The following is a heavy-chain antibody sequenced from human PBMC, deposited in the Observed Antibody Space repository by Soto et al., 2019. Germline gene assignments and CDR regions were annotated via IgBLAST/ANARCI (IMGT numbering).Heavy chain of an antibody. CDR1: GFSLSNARMG. CDR2: VFSNDET. CDR3: VRTGIGSYNASHX. J-gene: IGHJ3*02. V-gene: IGHV2-26*01. D-gene: IGHD1-1*01. Sequence: SGPTLVNPTETLTLICTVSGFSLSNARMGVSWIRHPPVKALEWLAHVFSNDETAYTTSMKSRLTVSKDTSERQVVLTMTSMDPADTATYYCVRTGIGSYNASHXWGQGTMVTVS.